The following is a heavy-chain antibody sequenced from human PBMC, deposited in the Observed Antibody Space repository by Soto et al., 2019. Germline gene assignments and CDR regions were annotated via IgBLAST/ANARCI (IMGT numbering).Heavy chain of an antibody. Sequence: EVQLVESGGGLVQPGGSLRLSCAASGFTFSSYWMHWVRQAPGKGLVWVSRINSDGSSTSYADSVKGRFTISRDNAKNTLYLPMNSLRAEDTAVYYCARDPDVTPYVDFDYWGQGTLVTVSS. CDR3: ARDPDVTPYVDFDY. J-gene: IGHJ4*02. CDR1: GFTFSSYW. CDR2: INSDGSST. V-gene: IGHV3-74*01. D-gene: IGHD3-16*01.